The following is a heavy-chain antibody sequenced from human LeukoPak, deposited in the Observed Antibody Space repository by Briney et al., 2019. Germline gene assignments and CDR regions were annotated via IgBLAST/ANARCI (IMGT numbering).Heavy chain of an antibody. CDR2: INTDGRTT. Sequence: PGGSLRLSCAASGFSFSSYWMNWVRQAPGKGLVWVAHINTDGRTTTYADSVKGRFTVARDNAKNTLYLEMNSLTAEDTAVYYCAKDQSIAARRFDSWGQGTLVTVSS. J-gene: IGHJ4*02. CDR1: GFSFSSYW. CDR3: AKDQSIAARRFDS. V-gene: IGHV3-74*01. D-gene: IGHD6-6*01.